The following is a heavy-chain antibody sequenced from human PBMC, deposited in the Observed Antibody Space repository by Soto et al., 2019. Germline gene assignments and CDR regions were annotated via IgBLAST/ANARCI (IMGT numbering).Heavy chain of an antibody. D-gene: IGHD4-17*01. J-gene: IGHJ4*02. CDR1: GGSISSSSYY. V-gene: IGHV4-39*07. CDR3: AREVRYGDYDPRFDY. Sequence: PSETLSLTCTVSGGSISSSSYYWGWIRQPPGKGLEWIGSIYYSGSTYYNPSLKSRVTISVDTSKNQFSLKLSSVTAADTAVYYCAREVRYGDYDPRFDYWGQGTLVTVSS. CDR2: IYYSGST.